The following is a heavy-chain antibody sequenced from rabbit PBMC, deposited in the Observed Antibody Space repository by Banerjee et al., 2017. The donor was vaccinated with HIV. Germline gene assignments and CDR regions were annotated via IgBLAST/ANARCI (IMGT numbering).Heavy chain of an antibody. CDR2: IDAGSTYDT. D-gene: IGHD6-1*01. J-gene: IGHJ4*01. CDR1: GFTISSSYW. V-gene: IGHV1S40*01. CDR3: ERESGDADYAYDL. Sequence: QSLEESGGGLVKPGGTLTLTCKASGFTISSSYWICWVRQPPGKGPEWIACIDAGSTYDTDYASLAKGRFTIAKTSATTLTLQMTSLTAADTATYFCERESGDADYAYDLWGPGTLGTVS.